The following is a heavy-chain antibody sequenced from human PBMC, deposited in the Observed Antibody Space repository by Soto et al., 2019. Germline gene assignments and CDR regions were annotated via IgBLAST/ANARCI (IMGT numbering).Heavy chain of an antibody. V-gene: IGHV4-31*03. Sequence: QVQLQESGPGLVKPSQTLSLTCTVSGGSISSGGYYWSWIRPHPGKGLEWIGYIYYSGSTYYNPSLKRRCTVPVDTCKNQCALELSSVTAADTAVYYCARTPLLWGQGTLVTVSS. D-gene: IGHD1-26*01. CDR3: ARTPLL. J-gene: IGHJ1*01. CDR1: GGSISSGGYY. CDR2: IYYSGST.